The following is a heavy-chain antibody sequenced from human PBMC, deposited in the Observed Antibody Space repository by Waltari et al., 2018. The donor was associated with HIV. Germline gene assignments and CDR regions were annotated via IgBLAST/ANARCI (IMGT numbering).Heavy chain of an antibody. Sequence: EVQLLDSGGGLVQTGGSLRRSCAASGFTFSNSGMTWVRQAPGKGLEWVSAISGSGGNTYYADSLKGRFTISRDNSKNTLYLQMNSLRAEDTAVYFCVKEHQYSHTWYSYYGMDVWGQGTTVTVSS. J-gene: IGHJ6*02. CDR1: GFTFSNSG. CDR3: VKEHQYSHTWYSYYGMDV. D-gene: IGHD6-13*01. CDR2: ISGSGGNT. V-gene: IGHV3-23*01.